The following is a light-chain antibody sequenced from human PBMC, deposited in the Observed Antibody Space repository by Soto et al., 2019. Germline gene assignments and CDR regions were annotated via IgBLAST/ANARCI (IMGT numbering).Light chain of an antibody. CDR3: QQYNSPALT. Sequence: DIQMTQSPSTLSASVGDRVTITCRASQSISSWLAWYQQKPGKAPKLLIYDASSLESGVPSRFSGSGSGTEFTLTSSSLQPDDFATYYCQQYNSPALTFGGGTKVEIK. V-gene: IGKV1-5*01. CDR2: DAS. CDR1: QSISSW. J-gene: IGKJ4*01.